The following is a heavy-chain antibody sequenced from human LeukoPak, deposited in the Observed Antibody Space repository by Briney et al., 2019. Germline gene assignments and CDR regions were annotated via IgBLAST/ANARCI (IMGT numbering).Heavy chain of an antibody. D-gene: IGHD2-2*01. V-gene: IGHV1-2*02. J-gene: IGHJ4*02. CDR3: ARGRYCSETSCSDFDY. Sequence: ASVKVSCKASGYTFTDYYMHWVRQAPGPGLEWMGWINPNSGGTDYAQKFQGRVTMIRDTSISTAYMELSRLTSDDTAVYYCARGRYCSETSCSDFDYWGQGTLVTVSS. CDR1: GYTFTDYY. CDR2: INPNSGGT.